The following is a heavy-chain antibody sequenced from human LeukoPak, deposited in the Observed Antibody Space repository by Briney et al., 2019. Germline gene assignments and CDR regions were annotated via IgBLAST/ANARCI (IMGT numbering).Heavy chain of an antibody. Sequence: SETLSLTCTVSGGSISSGGYYWSWIRQHPGKGLEWIGYIYYSGSTYYNPSLKSRVTISVDTSKNQFSLKLSSVTAADTAVYYCARDVVVAAAGTYHGMDVWSQGTTVTVSS. J-gene: IGHJ6*02. V-gene: IGHV4-31*03. D-gene: IGHD6-13*01. CDR1: GGSISSGGYY. CDR2: IYYSGST. CDR3: ARDVVVAAAGTYHGMDV.